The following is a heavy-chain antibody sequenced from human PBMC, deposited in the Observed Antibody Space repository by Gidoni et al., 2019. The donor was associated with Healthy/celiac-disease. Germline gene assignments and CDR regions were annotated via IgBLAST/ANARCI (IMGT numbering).Heavy chain of an antibody. V-gene: IGHV5-51*01. CDR2: SYPGDSDT. Sequence: EVQLVPSGAEVKKPGESLKISCKGSGYSFTSYWIGWVRQLPGKGLEWMGISYPGDSDTRYSPSFQGQVTISADKSISTAYLQWSSLKASDTAMYYCARQDSRRDGYNRIDYYYYGMDVWGQGTTVTVSS. D-gene: IGHD5-12*01. CDR1: GYSFTSYW. CDR3: ARQDSRRDGYNRIDYYYYGMDV. J-gene: IGHJ6*02.